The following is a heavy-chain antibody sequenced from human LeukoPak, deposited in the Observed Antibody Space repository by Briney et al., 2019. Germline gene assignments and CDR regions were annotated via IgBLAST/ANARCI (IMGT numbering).Heavy chain of an antibody. CDR1: GFTFSSYS. J-gene: IGHJ4*02. V-gene: IGHV3-30*02. Sequence: TGGSLRLSCAASGFTFSSYSMNWVRQAPGKGLEWVAFIRYDGSNKHYADSVKGRFTISRDKSKNTLYLQMNSLRVEDTAVYFCAKDDYWGQGTLVTVSS. CDR2: IRYDGSNK. CDR3: AKDDY.